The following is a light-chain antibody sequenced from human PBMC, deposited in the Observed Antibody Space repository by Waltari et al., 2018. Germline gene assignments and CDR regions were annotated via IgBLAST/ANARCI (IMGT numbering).Light chain of an antibody. J-gene: IGKJ4*01. CDR3: QQSYSSRLT. CDR1: QSISNY. CDR2: AAS. Sequence: DIQLTQSPSSLSASLGDSVTITCRASQSISNYLNWYQQKPGKPPNLLIYAASTLQTGVPPRFSGSGSGTEFTLTISGLQPEDVSTYYCQQSYSSRLTFGGGSKVDI. V-gene: IGKV1-39*01.